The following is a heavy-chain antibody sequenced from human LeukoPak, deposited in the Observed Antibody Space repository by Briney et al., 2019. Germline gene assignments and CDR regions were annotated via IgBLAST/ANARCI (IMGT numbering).Heavy chain of an antibody. Sequence: GGSLRLSCAASGFTFSSYEMNWVRQAPGKGLEWVSYISSSGSTIYYADSVKGRFTISRDNAKNSLYLQMNSLRAEDTAVYYCASRNSKWLVNYFDYWGQGTLVTVSS. CDR3: ASRNSKWLVNYFDY. D-gene: IGHD6-19*01. V-gene: IGHV3-48*03. CDR2: ISSSGSTI. CDR1: GFTFSSYE. J-gene: IGHJ4*02.